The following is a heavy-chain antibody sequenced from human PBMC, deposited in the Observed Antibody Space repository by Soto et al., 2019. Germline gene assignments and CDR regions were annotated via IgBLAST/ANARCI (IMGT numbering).Heavy chain of an antibody. D-gene: IGHD3-22*01. Sequence: AASVKVSCKASGYTFTSYGIHWVRQAPGQRLEWTGWINAGNGNTKYSEKFQGRVTITRDTSASTAYLELSSLRSEDTAVYYCARDPNDSSAYYHHYYYGMDVGGQGNTVTVSS. CDR3: ARDPNDSSAYYHHYYYGMDV. V-gene: IGHV1-3*01. CDR2: INAGNGNT. CDR1: GYTFTSYG. J-gene: IGHJ6*02.